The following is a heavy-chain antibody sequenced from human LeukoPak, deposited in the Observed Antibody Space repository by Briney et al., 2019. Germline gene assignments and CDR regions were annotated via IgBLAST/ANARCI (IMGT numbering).Heavy chain of an antibody. J-gene: IGHJ4*02. CDR2: ISAYNGNT. Sequence: ASVKVSCKASGYTFTSYGISWVRQAPGQGLEWMGWISAYNGNTNYAQKLQGRVTMTTDTSTSTAYMELRSLRSDDTAVYYCARASMVVTAIRPDDYWGQGTLVTVSS. D-gene: IGHD2-21*02. V-gene: IGHV1-18*01. CDR1: GYTFTSYG. CDR3: ARASMVVTAIRPDDY.